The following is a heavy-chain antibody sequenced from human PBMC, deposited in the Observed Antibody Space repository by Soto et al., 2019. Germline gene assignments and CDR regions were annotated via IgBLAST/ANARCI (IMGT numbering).Heavy chain of an antibody. D-gene: IGHD4-17*01. CDR2: IYYSGST. CDR3: ARTSKERTGLLNWFDP. Sequence: KTSETLSLTCTVSGGSISSGGYYWSWIRQHPXKGLEWIGYIYYSGSTYYNPSLKSRVTISVDTSKNQFSLKLSSVTAADTAVYYCARTSKERTGLLNWFDPWGQGTLVTVSS. J-gene: IGHJ5*02. V-gene: IGHV4-31*03. CDR1: GGSISSGGYY.